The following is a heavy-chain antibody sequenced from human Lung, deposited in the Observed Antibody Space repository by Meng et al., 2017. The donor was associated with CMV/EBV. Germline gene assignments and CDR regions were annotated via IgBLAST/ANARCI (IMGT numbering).Heavy chain of an antibody. CDR2: MYYSRDA. J-gene: IGHJ6*02. D-gene: IGHD1-14*01. CDR1: GGSITSYY. CDR3: ARDWQGGAEPYGMDV. V-gene: IGHV4-59*01. Sequence: GSLRLXCTVSGGSITSYYWGWIRQPPGKGLEWIAYMYYSRDASYNPSLRSRVTVSVDTSKSQFSLQLSSVTAADTAVYYCARDWQGGAEPYGMDVWGQGXTVTVSS.